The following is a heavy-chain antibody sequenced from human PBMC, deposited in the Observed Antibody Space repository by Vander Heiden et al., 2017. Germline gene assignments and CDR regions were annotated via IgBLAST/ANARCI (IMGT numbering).Heavy chain of an antibody. J-gene: IGHJ4*02. D-gene: IGHD5-18*01. CDR1: GYTFTSYY. V-gene: IGHV1-46*03. CDR2: INPAGGST. CDR3: ARGYNYFDY. Sequence: VQLVQSGAEVKKPGASVKVSCQASGYTFTSYYDHLVRLAPGQGLEWMGTINPAGGSTTYAQKFQGRVTMTRDTSTSTVYMELSSLRSEDTAVYYCARGYNYFDYWGQGTLVTVSS.